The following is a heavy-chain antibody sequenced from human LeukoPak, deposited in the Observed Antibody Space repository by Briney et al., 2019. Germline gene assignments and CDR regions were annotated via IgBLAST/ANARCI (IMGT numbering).Heavy chain of an antibody. CDR2: IYYSGST. D-gene: IGHD6-19*01. V-gene: IGHV4-39*01. J-gene: IGHJ4*02. CDR1: GGSISSSSYY. CDR3: ARVMAVAGIFVDY. Sequence: SETLSLTCTVSGGSISSSSYYWGWIRQPPGKGLEWIGSIYYSGSTYYNPSLKSRVTISVDTSKNQFSLKLSSVTAADTAVYYCARVMAVAGIFVDYWGQGTLVTVSS.